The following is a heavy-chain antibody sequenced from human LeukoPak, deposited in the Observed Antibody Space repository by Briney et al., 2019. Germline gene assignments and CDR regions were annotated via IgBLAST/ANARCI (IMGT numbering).Heavy chain of an antibody. CDR1: GYTFASYW. CDR2: NYPGDSNT. J-gene: IGHJ4*02. Sequence: PGESLKISCQGSGYTFASYWIGWVRQMPGKGLEWMGINYPGDSNTRSGPSFQGQVNISADKSITTAYLQFSSLKASDTAMYYCARQAQIYRGSYYFDYWGQGTLVTVSS. V-gene: IGHV5-51*01. D-gene: IGHD6-13*01. CDR3: ARQAQIYRGSYYFDY.